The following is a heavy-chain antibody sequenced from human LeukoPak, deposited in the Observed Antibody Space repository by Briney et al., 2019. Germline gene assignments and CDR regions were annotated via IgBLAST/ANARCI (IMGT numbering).Heavy chain of an antibody. CDR2: IYTSGST. CDR1: GGSISGYY. D-gene: IGHD6-13*01. J-gene: IGHJ4*02. V-gene: IGHV4-4*07. CDR3: AREEVITYGSSWYGVYYFDY. Sequence: PSETLSLTCTVSGGSISGYYWSWIRQPAGEGLEWIGRIYTSGSTNYNPSLKSRVTISVDTSKNQFSLKLSSVTAADTAVYYCAREEVITYGSSWYGVYYFDYWGQGTLVTVSS.